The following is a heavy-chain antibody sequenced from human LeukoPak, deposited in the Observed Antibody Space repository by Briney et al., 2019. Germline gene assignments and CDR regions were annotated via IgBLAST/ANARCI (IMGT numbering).Heavy chain of an antibody. CDR1: GGSISSSSYY. CDR3: ARSPNSGYDPFDY. CDR2: IYYSGST. Sequence: SETLSLTCTVSGGSISSSSYYWGCIRQPPGMGLEWIGSIYYSGSTYYNPSLKSLVTISVDTSKNQFSLKLSSVTAADTAVYYCARSPNSGYDPFDYWGQGTLVIVSS. J-gene: IGHJ4*02. D-gene: IGHD5-12*01. V-gene: IGHV4-39*01.